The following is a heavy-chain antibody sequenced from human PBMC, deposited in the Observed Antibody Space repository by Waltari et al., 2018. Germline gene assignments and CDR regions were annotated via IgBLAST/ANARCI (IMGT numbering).Heavy chain of an antibody. Sequence: QVQLVQSGAEVKKPGASVKVSCKASGYTFTGYYMHWVRQAPGPGLEWMGWINPNSGGTNYAQKFQGRVTMTRDTSISTAYMELSRLRSDDTAVYYCARDYGYYDSSGYYRWAVDYWGQGTLVTVSS. J-gene: IGHJ4*02. D-gene: IGHD3-22*01. CDR1: GYTFTGYY. CDR2: INPNSGGT. V-gene: IGHV1-2*02. CDR3: ARDYGYYDSSGYYRWAVDY.